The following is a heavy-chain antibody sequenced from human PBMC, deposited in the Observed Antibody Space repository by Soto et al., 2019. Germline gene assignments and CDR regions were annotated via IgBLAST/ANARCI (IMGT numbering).Heavy chain of an antibody. CDR3: AHRLPGPSGYDV. D-gene: IGHD6-13*01. V-gene: IGHV2-5*01. Sequence: QITLKESGPTLVKPTQTLTLTCTFSGFSLTSGVVGVGWIRQPPGEALEWLALIYWNDEQYYNPSLRNRLNITRDTSNNQVVLPMTNMDPVDTAPYYCAHRLPGPSGYDVWGQGTTVTVSS. J-gene: IGHJ6*02. CDR2: IYWNDEQ. CDR1: GFSLTSGVVG.